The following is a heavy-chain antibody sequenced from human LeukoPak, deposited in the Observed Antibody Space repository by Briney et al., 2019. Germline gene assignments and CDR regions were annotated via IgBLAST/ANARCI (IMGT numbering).Heavy chain of an antibody. J-gene: IGHJ4*02. V-gene: IGHV4-38-2*02. D-gene: IGHD3-10*01. CDR3: ARVYYHGSGSNFFDY. CDR2: ISHSETT. CDR1: GHSISSGYY. Sequence: PSETLSLTCTVSGHSISSGYYWGWIRQPPGKGLEWIGSISHSETTYHNPSLKSRVTISVDTSKNQFSLRLNSVTAADTAVYYCARVYYHGSGSNFFDYWGQGTLVTVSS.